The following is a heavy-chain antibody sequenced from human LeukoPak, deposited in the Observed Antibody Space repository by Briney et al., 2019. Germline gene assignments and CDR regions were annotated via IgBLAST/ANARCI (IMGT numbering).Heavy chain of an antibody. Sequence: SVRVSCKASGGTFSSYAISWVRQAPGQGLEWMGRIIPILGIANYAQKFQGRVTITADKSTSTAYMELSSLRSEDTAVYYCARSLVVVAATRWLPVYGMDVWGQGTTVTVSS. D-gene: IGHD2-15*01. CDR3: ARSLVVVAATRWLPVYGMDV. V-gene: IGHV1-69*04. CDR2: IIPILGIA. CDR1: GGTFSSYA. J-gene: IGHJ6*02.